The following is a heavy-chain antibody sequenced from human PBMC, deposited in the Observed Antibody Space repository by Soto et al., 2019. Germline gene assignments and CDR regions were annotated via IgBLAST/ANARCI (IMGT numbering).Heavy chain of an antibody. J-gene: IGHJ5*02. CDR1: VGSVSRSRYY. CDR3: ARVPGP. CDR2: INYSGNT. V-gene: IGHV4-39*02. Sequence: PSLTDDFPVGSVSRSRYYWGWIRQPPGKGLEWIGSINYSGNTYYSPSLQSRITMSVDTSKNHFSLKVNSVTAADTAVYYCARVPGPWGQGTLVTVSS.